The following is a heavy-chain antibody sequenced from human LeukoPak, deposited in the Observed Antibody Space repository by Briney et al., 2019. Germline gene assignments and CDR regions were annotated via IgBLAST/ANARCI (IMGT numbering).Heavy chain of an antibody. Sequence: GGSLRLSCAASGFTFSSYSMNWVRQAPGKGLEWVSSISSSSSYIYYADSVKGRFTISRDNAKNSLYLQMNSLRAEDTAVYYCAGENTGGEWFDPWGQGTLVTVSS. CDR2: ISSSSSYI. V-gene: IGHV3-21*01. J-gene: IGHJ5*02. CDR1: GFTFSSYS. CDR3: AGENTGGEWFDP. D-gene: IGHD2-21*01.